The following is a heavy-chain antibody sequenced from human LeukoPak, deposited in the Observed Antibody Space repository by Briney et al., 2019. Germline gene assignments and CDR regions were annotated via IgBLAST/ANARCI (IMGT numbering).Heavy chain of an antibody. J-gene: IGHJ4*02. Sequence: ASVKVSCKASGYTFTGHLLHWLRQAPGQRLEWMGWINPNSGGTTYAPKFRGRVTMTRDTSISTVYMELTNLRSDDTAVYYCAREREGLYDILTGYFGYWGQGTLATVSS. D-gene: IGHD3-9*01. V-gene: IGHV1-2*02. CDR1: GYTFTGHL. CDR2: INPNSGGT. CDR3: AREREGLYDILTGYFGY.